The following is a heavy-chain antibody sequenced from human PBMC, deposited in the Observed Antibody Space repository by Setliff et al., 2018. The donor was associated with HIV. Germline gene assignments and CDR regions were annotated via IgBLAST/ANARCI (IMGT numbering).Heavy chain of an antibody. CDR1: GGSFSGSY. D-gene: IGHD3-3*01. Sequence: PSETLSLTCAVHGGSFSGSYWSWIRQSPGKGLEWIASVHYGGSIFYNPSLKSRVTLSVGTSKRQFFLNLSSATTADTAMYYCVRPSFGIGGGSMFDSWGQGIVVTVSS. CDR3: VRPSFGIGGGSMFDS. V-gene: IGHV4-34*01. J-gene: IGHJ4*02. CDR2: VHYGGSI.